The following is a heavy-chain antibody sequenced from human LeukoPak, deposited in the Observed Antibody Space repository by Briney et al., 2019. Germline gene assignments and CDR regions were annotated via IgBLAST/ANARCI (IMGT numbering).Heavy chain of an antibody. Sequence: GASVKVSCKASGYTFTSYGISWVRQAPGQGLEWMGWISVYNDNTDYAQKLQGRVTMTTDTSTSTAYMELRSLRSDDTAVYYCARDRAGDLDYWGQGTLVTVSS. D-gene: IGHD7-27*01. CDR1: GYTFTSYG. CDR3: ARDRAGDLDY. V-gene: IGHV1-18*01. J-gene: IGHJ4*02. CDR2: ISVYNDNT.